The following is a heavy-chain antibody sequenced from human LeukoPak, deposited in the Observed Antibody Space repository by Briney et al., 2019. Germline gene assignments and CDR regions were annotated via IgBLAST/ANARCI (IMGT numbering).Heavy chain of an antibody. D-gene: IGHD3-10*02. CDR3: AELGITMIGGV. CDR1: GFDFSGFS. V-gene: IGHV3-21*01. J-gene: IGHJ6*04. Sequence: GGSLRLSCVVSGFDFSGFSMNWVRQDPGKGLEWVSSISSSSSYIYYADSVKGRFTISRDNAKNSLYLQMNSLRAEDTAVYYCAELGITMIGGVWGKRTTVTISS. CDR2: ISSSSSYI.